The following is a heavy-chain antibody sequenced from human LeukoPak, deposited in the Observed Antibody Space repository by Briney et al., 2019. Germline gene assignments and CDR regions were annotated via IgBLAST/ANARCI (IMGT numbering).Heavy chain of an antibody. D-gene: IGHD4-11*01. Sequence: GGSLRLSCAASGFTFSSYVMNWVRQVPGKGLEWVSYISSSGSTIYYADSVKGRFTISRDNAKNSLYLQMNSLRAEDTAVYYCARGYRDFVDYWGQGTLVTVSS. CDR1: GFTFSSYV. CDR2: ISSSGSTI. V-gene: IGHV3-48*03. J-gene: IGHJ4*02. CDR3: ARGYRDFVDY.